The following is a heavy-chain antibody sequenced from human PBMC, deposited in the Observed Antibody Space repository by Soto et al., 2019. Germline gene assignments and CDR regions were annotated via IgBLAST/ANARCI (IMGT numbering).Heavy chain of an antibody. CDR3: ARDFDADSRKDFDY. CDR1: GFIFSDYY. J-gene: IGHJ4*02. V-gene: IGHV3-11*01. D-gene: IGHD4-17*01. Sequence: PGGSLRLSCATSGFIFSDYYMHWIRQAPGKGLEWISYISGNGRIIQYADSAKGRFTISRDNAQNSLYLQMNSLRAEDTALYFCARDFDADSRKDFDYWGQGTLVTVSS. CDR2: ISGNGRII.